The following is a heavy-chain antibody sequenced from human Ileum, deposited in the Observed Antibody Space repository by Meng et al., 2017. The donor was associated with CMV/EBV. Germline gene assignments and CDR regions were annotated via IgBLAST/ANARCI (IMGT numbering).Heavy chain of an antibody. D-gene: IGHD2/OR15-2a*01. CDR2: INPKSGGT. Sequence: GQLVQSGAGWKKPGALVPVSCKASGYTFTGYYLHWVRQVPGQGLEWMGWINPKSGGTKFAQNFQGRVSMTRDTSINTAFMELSRLRSDDTAVYFCARGVRMGSTREYSFDFWGQGTLVTVSS. CDR3: ARGVRMGSTREYSFDF. CDR1: GYTFTGYY. V-gene: IGHV1-2*02. J-gene: IGHJ4*02.